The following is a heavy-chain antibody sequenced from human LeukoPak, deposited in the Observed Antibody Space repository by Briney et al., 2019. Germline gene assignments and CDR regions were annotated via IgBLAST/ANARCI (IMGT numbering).Heavy chain of an antibody. V-gene: IGHV4-4*09. Sequence: SETLSLTCSVSGGSISNYYWSWVRQPPGKGLEWIGYIYSRGTTKYNPSLIGRVTISVDTSKNQFSLELTSVTAADTAVHYCARLGTNYWGQGTLVTVSS. CDR3: ARLGTNY. J-gene: IGHJ4*02. CDR2: IYSRGTT. CDR1: GGSISNYY. D-gene: IGHD3-10*01.